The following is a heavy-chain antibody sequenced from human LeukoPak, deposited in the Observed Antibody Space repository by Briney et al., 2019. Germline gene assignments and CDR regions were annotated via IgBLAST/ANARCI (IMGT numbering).Heavy chain of an antibody. CDR1: GFTFSSYR. D-gene: IGHD5-18*01. J-gene: IGHJ5*02. CDR3: ARVAYSRWGNWFDP. V-gene: IGHV3-7*01. CDR2: IKQDGSEK. Sequence: GGSLRLSCAASGFTFSSYRMSWVRQAPGKGLEWVANIKQDGSEKYYVDSVKGRFTISRDNAKNSLYLQMNSLRAEDTAVYYCARVAYSRWGNWFDPWGQGTLVTVSS.